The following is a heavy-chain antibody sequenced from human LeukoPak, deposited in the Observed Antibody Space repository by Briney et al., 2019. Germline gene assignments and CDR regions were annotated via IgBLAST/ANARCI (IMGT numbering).Heavy chain of an antibody. CDR2: ISWNSGSI. D-gene: IGHD3-10*01. CDR3: AKGGLRYGSGSYYPDY. Sequence: GGSLRLSCAASGFTFDDYAMHWVRQAPGKGLEWVSGISWNSGSIRYAASVKGRFTISRDNAKNSLYLQMNSLRAEDTALYYCAKGGLRYGSGSYYPDYWGQGTLVTVSS. V-gene: IGHV3-9*01. CDR1: GFTFDDYA. J-gene: IGHJ4*02.